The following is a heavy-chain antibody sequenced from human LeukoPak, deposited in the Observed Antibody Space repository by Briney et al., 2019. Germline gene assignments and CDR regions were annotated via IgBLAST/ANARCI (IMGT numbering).Heavy chain of an antibody. Sequence: SETLSLTCAVSADSFTTSASSRTWLRQPPGKGLEWIGYIYYSGSAYYNPSLKSRVTMSVDTSKNQFSLKPSSVTAADTAVYYCVRSNYLNFDYWGHGTLVTVSS. J-gene: IGHJ4*01. CDR3: VRSNYLNFDY. D-gene: IGHD5-24*01. V-gene: IGHV4-30-4*07. CDR1: ADSFTTSASS. CDR2: IYYSGSA.